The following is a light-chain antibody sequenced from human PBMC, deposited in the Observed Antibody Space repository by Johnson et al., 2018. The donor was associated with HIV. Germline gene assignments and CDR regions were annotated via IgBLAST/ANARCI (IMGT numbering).Light chain of an antibody. V-gene: IGLV1-51*01. CDR3: GTWDSSVSAYV. Sequence: QSVLTQPPSVSAAPGQKVTISCSGSSSNIGNNDVSWYQQLPGTAPKLLIYDNNKRPSGIPDRFSGSKSGTSATLGITGLQTGDEADYYCGTWDSSVSAYVFGTGTKVTVL. CDR1: SSNIGNND. J-gene: IGLJ1*01. CDR2: DNN.